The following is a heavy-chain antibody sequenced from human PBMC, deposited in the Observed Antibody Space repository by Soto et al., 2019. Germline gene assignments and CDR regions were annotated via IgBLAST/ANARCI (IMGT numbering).Heavy chain of an antibody. J-gene: IGHJ6*02. D-gene: IGHD3-3*02. V-gene: IGHV4-30-4*01. Sequence: PSETLSLTCTVSGGSISSGDYYWSWIRQPPGKGLEWIGYIYYSGSTYYNPSLKSRVTISVDTSKNQFSLKLSSVTAADTAVYYCARGGIRRGYYYYYGMDVWGQGTTVTVSS. CDR1: GGSISSGDYY. CDR2: IYYSGST. CDR3: ARGGIRRGYYYYYGMDV.